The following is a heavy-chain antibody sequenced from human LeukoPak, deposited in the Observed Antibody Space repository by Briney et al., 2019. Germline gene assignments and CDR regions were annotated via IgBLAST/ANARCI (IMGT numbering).Heavy chain of an antibody. CDR3: AKNTAMVRDNFDY. CDR2: ISGSGGST. CDR1: GFTFTNCA. D-gene: IGHD5-18*01. J-gene: IGHJ4*02. Sequence: PGGSLRLSCAGSGFTFTNCAMSWVRQAPGKGLEWVSAISGSGGSTYYADSVKGRFTISRDNSKNTLYLQMNSLRAEDTAVYYCAKNTAMVRDNFDYWGQGTLVTVSS. V-gene: IGHV3-23*01.